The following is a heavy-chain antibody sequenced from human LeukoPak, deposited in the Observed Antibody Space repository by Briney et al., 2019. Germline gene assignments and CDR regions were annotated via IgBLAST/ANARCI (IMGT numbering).Heavy chain of an antibody. D-gene: IGHD3-3*01. V-gene: IGHV4-39*01. CDR1: GGSISSSSYY. CDR3: ARLPTYYDFWSGYYATGSGGEAFDA. CDR2: IYYSGST. J-gene: IGHJ5*02. Sequence: SETLSPTCTVSGGSISSSSYYWGWIRQPPGKGLEWIGSIYYSGSTYYNPSLKSRVTISVDTSKNQFSLKLSSVTAADTAVYYCARLPTYYDFWSGYYATGSGGEAFDAWGQGTLVTVSS.